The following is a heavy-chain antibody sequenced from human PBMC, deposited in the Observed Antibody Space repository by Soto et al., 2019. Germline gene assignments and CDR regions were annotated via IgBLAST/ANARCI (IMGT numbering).Heavy chain of an antibody. D-gene: IGHD3-10*01. CDR2: IIPILGIA. V-gene: IGHV1-69*02. J-gene: IGHJ6*02. CDR1: GGTFSSYT. Sequence: QVQLVQSGAEVKKPGSSVKVSCKASGGTFSSYTISWVRQAPGQGLEWMGRIIPILGIANYAQKFQGRVTITADKSTSTAYMELSSLRSEDTAVYYCASHGSGTPGYGMDVWGQGTTVTVSS. CDR3: ASHGSGTPGYGMDV.